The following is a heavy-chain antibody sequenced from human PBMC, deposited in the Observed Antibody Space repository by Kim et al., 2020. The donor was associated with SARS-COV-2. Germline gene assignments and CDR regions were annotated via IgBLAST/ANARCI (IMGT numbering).Heavy chain of an antibody. D-gene: IGHD3-22*01. Sequence: GGSLRLSCAASGFTFSSYWMHWVRQAPGKGLXXVSRXNNDGRSTSYADSVKGRFTISRDTAKNTLNLQMNSLXAEDTAVYYCATYDSRSYFXLIGTDDAFXIWXXXTMVTVSS. CDR3: ATYDSRSYFXLIGTDDAFXI. CDR1: GFTFSSYW. J-gene: IGHJ3*02. CDR2: XNNDGRST. V-gene: IGHV3-74*01.